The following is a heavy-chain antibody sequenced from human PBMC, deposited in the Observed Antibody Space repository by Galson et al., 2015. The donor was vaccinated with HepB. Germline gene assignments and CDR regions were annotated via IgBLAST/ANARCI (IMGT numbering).Heavy chain of an antibody. D-gene: IGHD6-19*01. Sequence: SVKVSCKAYGYTFTSYGISWVRQAPGQGLQWMGWISSYNGHTNYPQHLQGRVTMTTDTSTCTAYMDLRSLRSDDTAVYYCARVYNSGWYGHFDYWGQGTLVTVSS. J-gene: IGHJ4*02. CDR3: ARVYNSGWYGHFDY. CDR2: ISSYNGHT. V-gene: IGHV1-18*01. CDR1: GYTFTSYG.